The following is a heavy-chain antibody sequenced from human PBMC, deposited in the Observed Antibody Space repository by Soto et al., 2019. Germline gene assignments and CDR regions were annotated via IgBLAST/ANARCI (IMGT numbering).Heavy chain of an antibody. Sequence: RWSLRLSCAASGFTVSSNYMSWVRQAPGKGLEWVSVIYSGGSTYYADSVKGRFTISRDNSKNTLYLQMNSLRAEDTAVYYCAGPSSGWSAHTGPGYFDLWGRGTLVTVSS. CDR3: AGPSSGWSAHTGPGYFDL. V-gene: IGHV3-53*01. CDR1: GFTVSSNY. D-gene: IGHD6-19*01. CDR2: IYSGGST. J-gene: IGHJ2*01.